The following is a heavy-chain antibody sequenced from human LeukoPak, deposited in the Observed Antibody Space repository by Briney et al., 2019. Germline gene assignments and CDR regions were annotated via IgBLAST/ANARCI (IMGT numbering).Heavy chain of an antibody. J-gene: IGHJ6*02. V-gene: IGHV3-23*01. D-gene: IGHD6-13*01. CDR2: ISGSGGST. CDR1: GFTFSSYA. CDR3: AKALAEAGTLYGMDV. Sequence: GGSLRLSCAASGFTFSSYAMSWVRQAPGKGLEWVSAISGSGGSTYYADSVKGRFTISRDTSKTTMYLQMNSLRAEATAVYYCAKALAEAGTLYGMDVWGQGTTVTVSS.